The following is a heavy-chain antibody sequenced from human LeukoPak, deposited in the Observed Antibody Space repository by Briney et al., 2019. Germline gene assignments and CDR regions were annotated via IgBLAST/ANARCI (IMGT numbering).Heavy chain of an antibody. CDR2: IWYDGSNK. Sequence: GGSLRLSCAASGFTFSSYGMHWVRQAPGKGLEWVAVIWYDGSNKYYADSVKGRFTISRDNSKNTLYLQMNSLRAEDTAVYYCARDYGDRSFDYWAREPWSPSPQ. J-gene: IGHJ4*02. V-gene: IGHV3-33*01. CDR1: GFTFSSYG. D-gene: IGHD4-17*01. CDR3: ARDYGDRSFDY.